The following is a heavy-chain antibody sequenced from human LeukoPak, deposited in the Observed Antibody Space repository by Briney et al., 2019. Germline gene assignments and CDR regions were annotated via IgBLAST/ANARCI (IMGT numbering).Heavy chain of an antibody. CDR2: ISGSGGST. J-gene: IGHJ4*02. V-gene: IGHV3-23*01. D-gene: IGHD3-10*01. Sequence: GGSLRLSCAASGFTFSSYAMSWVRQAPGKGLEWVSAISGSGGSTYYADSVKGRFTISRDNSKNTLDLQMNSLRAEDTAVYYCAKEGYYGSGSSQFDYWGQGTLVTVSS. CDR3: AKEGYYGSGSSQFDY. CDR1: GFTFSSYA.